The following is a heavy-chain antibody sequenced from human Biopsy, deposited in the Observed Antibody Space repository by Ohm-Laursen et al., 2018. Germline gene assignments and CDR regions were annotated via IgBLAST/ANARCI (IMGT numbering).Heavy chain of an antibody. CDR1: GFTFSSYG. CDR3: AGAYPPPGRRLVVVAGDFDC. D-gene: IGHD2-15*01. J-gene: IGHJ4*02. CDR2: IWYDGSNK. V-gene: IGHV3-33*01. Sequence: SLRLSCSASGFTFSSYGIHWVRQAPGKGLEWVAVIWYDGSNKYSADSVKGRFSISRDNSKNTVYLQMNSLRAEDTAVYYCAGAYPPPGRRLVVVAGDFDCWGQGTRVTVSS.